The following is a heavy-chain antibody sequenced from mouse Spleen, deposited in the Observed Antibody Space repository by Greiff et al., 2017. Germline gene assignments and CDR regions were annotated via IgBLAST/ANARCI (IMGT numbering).Heavy chain of an antibody. CDR3: ARGYYGAMDY. Sequence: QVQLQQSGTELVKPGASVRLSCKASGYTFTSYWMHWVKQRPGLGLEWIGNINPSNDVTNYNEQFNIKTTLAVDRSSSTAYMQLSSLTSEDSAVYYCARGYYGAMDYWGQGTSITVSS. J-gene: IGHJ4*01. CDR1: GYTFTSYW. D-gene: IGHD1-1*01. CDR2: INPSNDVT. V-gene: IGHV1-53*01.